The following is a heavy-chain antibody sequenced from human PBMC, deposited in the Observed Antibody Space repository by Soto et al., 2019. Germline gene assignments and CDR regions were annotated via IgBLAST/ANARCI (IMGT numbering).Heavy chain of an antibody. D-gene: IGHD3-10*01. CDR1: GFTVSSNY. Sequence: EVQLVESGGGLVQPGGSLRLSCAASGFTVSSNYMSWVRQAPGRGLEWVSAIHSGGSTYYADSAKGRFTISRDSSKSTLYLQMSSLRAEDTAVYYCARFGNYNYYHGMDVWGQGTTVTVSS. J-gene: IGHJ6*02. V-gene: IGHV3-66*01. CDR2: IHSGGST. CDR3: ARFGNYNYYHGMDV.